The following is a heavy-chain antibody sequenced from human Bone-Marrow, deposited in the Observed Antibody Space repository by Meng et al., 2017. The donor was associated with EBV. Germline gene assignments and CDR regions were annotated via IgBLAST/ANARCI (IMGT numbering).Heavy chain of an antibody. V-gene: IGHV1-8*01. Sequence: QVQLVQSGAEVKKPGAAVKVSFKASGYTFTSYDINWVRQATGQGLDWMGWMNPNSGNTGYAQKFQGRVTMTRNTSISTAYMELNSLRSEDTAVYYCARVLCGSCYSIDYWGQGTLVTVSS. CDR3: ARVLCGSCYSIDY. CDR1: GYTFTSYD. J-gene: IGHJ4*02. CDR2: MNPNSGNT. D-gene: IGHD2-15*01.